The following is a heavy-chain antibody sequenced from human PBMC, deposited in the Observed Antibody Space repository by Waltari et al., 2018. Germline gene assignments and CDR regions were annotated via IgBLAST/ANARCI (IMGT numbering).Heavy chain of an antibody. V-gene: IGHV1-2*06. CDR1: GYTFTGYY. D-gene: IGHD3-10*01. J-gene: IGHJ3*02. Sequence: QVQLVQSGAEGKKPGASVKVSCKASGYTFTGYYMHWVRRAPGQGREWMGRINPNSGGTTHAQRFQGRVTMTRDTSISTAYMELSRLRSDDTAVYYCARDARFRALAPEAFAIWGQGTMVTVSS. CDR2: INPNSGGT. CDR3: ARDARFRALAPEAFAI.